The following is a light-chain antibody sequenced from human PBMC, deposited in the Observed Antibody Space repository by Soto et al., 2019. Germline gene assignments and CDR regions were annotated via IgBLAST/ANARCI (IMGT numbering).Light chain of an antibody. CDR1: SSDVGVYNY. CDR3: CSYAGRYTYA. J-gene: IGLJ1*01. Sequence: QSALTQPRSVSGSPGQSVTISCTGTSSDVGVYNYVSWYQQYPGKAPKLMIYDVSKRPSGVPDRFSGSRSGNTASLTISGLQAEDEADYYCCSYAGRYTYAFGGGTKVTVL. V-gene: IGLV2-11*01. CDR2: DVS.